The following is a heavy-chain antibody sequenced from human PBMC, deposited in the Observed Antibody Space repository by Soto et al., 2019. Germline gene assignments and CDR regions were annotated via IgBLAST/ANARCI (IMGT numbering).Heavy chain of an antibody. Sequence: QVQLQQWGAGLLKPSETLSLTCAVYGGSFSGNYWSWIRQPPGKGLEWIGEINHSGSTNYNPSLKSRVTISVDTSKNQFSLKLSSVTAADTAVYYCARDRTLLWFGGPFSWGQGTLVTVSS. CDR1: GGSFSGNY. CDR2: INHSGST. J-gene: IGHJ5*02. D-gene: IGHD3-10*01. V-gene: IGHV4-34*01. CDR3: ARDRTLLWFGGPFS.